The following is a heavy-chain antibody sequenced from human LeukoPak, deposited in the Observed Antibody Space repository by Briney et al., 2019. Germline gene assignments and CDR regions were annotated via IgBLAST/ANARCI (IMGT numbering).Heavy chain of an antibody. CDR2: ISSSSSYI. V-gene: IGHV3-21*01. CDR1: GFTFSSYS. J-gene: IGHJ5*02. D-gene: IGHD6-13*01. CDR3: ASQRIAAAGMRIARWHNWFDP. Sequence: GGSLRLSCAASGFTFSSYSMNWVRQAPGKGLEWVSSISSSSSYIYYADSVKGRFTISRDNAKNTLYLQMNSLRAEDTAVYYCASQRIAAAGMRIARWHNWFDPWGQGTLVTVSS.